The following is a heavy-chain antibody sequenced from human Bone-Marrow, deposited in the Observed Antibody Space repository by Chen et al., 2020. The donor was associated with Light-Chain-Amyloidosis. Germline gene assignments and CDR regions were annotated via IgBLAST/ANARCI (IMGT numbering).Heavy chain of an antibody. J-gene: IGHJ4*02. V-gene: IGHV4-59*01. CDR3: AGHYYDSNAYYTFDY. CDR2: SYHSGST. D-gene: IGHD3-22*01. CDR1: GGSFTSYH. Sequence: QVQLQESGPGLVKPSETLSLTCSVSGGSFTSYHWSWIRQPPGKGLEWIGYSYHSGSTNYNPSLKSRVTISIEKSKNQCSLNLRSVTAADTAVYYCAGHYYDSNAYYTFDYWGQGALVTVSS.